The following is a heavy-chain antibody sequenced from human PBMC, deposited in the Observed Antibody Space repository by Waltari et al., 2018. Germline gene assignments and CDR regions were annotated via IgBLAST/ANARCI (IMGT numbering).Heavy chain of an antibody. CDR1: GGSISSYY. CDR2: IYSSGST. D-gene: IGHD3-10*01. CDR3: ARDRGYQDY. J-gene: IGHJ4*02. Sequence: QVQLQESGPGLVKPSETLSLTCTVSGGSISSYYWSWIRQPPGKGLEWIGYIYSSGSTNYNPSRKRRVIISVDTSKNQFSLKVRSMTAADTAVYYCARDRGYQDYWGQGTLVTVSS. V-gene: IGHV4-59*01.